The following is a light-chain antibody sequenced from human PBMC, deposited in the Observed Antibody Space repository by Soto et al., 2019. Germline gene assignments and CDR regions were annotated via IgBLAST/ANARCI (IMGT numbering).Light chain of an antibody. J-gene: IGKJ4*01. Sequence: EIVMTQSPATLSLSPGERATLSCRASQSVSSNLAWYQQKPGQAPRLLIYGASTRATGVPARFSGSGSGTEFTLTISTLQSEDFAVYYCQQYDKWPQLTFGGGTKVDIK. CDR1: QSVSSN. CDR2: GAS. V-gene: IGKV3-15*01. CDR3: QQYDKWPQLT.